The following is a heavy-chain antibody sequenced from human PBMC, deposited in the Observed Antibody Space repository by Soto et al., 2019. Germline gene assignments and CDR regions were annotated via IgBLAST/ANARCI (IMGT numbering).Heavy chain of an antibody. CDR1: GGTFSSYA. Sequence: QVQLVQSGAEVMKPGSSVKVSCKASGGTFSSYAISWVRQAPGQGLEWMGGIITIFGTANYAQKFQGRVTITADESTSTSYMELSSLGSEDTAVYYCARGLGQLWLRGGYYLDYWGQGTLVTVST. CDR2: IITIFGTA. V-gene: IGHV1-69*01. D-gene: IGHD5-18*01. CDR3: ARGLGQLWLRGGYYLDY. J-gene: IGHJ4*02.